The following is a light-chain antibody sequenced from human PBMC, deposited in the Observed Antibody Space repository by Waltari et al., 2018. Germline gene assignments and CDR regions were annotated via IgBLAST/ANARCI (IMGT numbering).Light chain of an antibody. CDR2: STS. J-gene: IGKJ1*01. CDR3: QQFDDSPPSWT. V-gene: IGKV3-20*01. Sequence: EIVLTQSPGTLSLSPGERATLSCRASQTINSNYLALYQHKPGQAPRLLIYSTSSRATGIPDRFSGGGSGTDFTLTISRLEPEDFAMYYCQQFDDSPPSWTFGQGTKVEIK. CDR1: QTINSNY.